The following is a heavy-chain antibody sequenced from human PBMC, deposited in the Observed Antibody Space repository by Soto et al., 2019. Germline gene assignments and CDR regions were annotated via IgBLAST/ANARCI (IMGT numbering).Heavy chain of an antibody. CDR1: GYTFSSYD. J-gene: IGHJ4*02. D-gene: IGHD6-19*01. CDR3: ATSGGGWYLY. V-gene: IGHV1-8*01. CDR2: LNPTSGDT. Sequence: QVQLVQSGAEVKKPGASVKVSCKASGYTFSSYDINWVRQATGQGLEWMGWLNPTSGDTGYAQKYQGRVTLNRNTSNNTAYIELSSLTSDDTAVYYCATSGGGWYLYWGQGTLVTVSS.